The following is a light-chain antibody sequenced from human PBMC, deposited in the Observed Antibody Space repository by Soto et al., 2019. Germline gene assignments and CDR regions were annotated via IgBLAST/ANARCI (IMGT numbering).Light chain of an antibody. CDR2: GNS. V-gene: IGLV1-40*01. CDR1: SSNIGAGYD. J-gene: IGLJ1*01. CDR3: QSYDSSRSGWV. Sequence: QSVLTQPPSVSGAPGQRVTISCTGSSSNIGAGYDVHWYQQLPGTAPKLLIYGNSNRPSGVPDRSSGSKSGTSASLAITGLQAEDEADYYCQSYDSSRSGWVFGTGTKLTVL.